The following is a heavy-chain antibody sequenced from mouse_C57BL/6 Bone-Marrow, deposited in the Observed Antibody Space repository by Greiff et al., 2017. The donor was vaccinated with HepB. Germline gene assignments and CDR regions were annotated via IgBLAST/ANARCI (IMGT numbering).Heavy chain of an antibody. CDR1: GFTFSDFY. Sequence: EVKVVESGGGLVQSGRSLRLSCATSGFTFSDFYMEWVRQAPGKGLEWIAASRNKANDYTTEYSASVKGRFIVSRDTSQSILYLQMIALRAEDTAIYYCARDANYPMDYWGQGTSVTVSS. CDR3: ARDANYPMDY. V-gene: IGHV7-1*01. CDR2: SRNKANDYTT. D-gene: IGHD2-1*01. J-gene: IGHJ4*01.